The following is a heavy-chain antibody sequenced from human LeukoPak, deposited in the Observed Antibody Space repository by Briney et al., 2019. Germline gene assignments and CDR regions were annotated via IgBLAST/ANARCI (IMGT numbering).Heavy chain of an antibody. J-gene: IGHJ4*02. CDR2: IYHSGHT. CDR1: GASVSSDY. D-gene: IGHD5-18*01. V-gene: IGHV4-59*02. CDR3: AKDPASRGYSYGGPYYFDY. Sequence: SETLSLTCTVSGASVSSDYWSWIRQSPGKGLEWIGYIYHSGHTMSNPSLKSRVSLSLDTSNNQFSLKLSSVTAADTAVYYCAKDPASRGYSYGGPYYFDYWGQGTLVTVSS.